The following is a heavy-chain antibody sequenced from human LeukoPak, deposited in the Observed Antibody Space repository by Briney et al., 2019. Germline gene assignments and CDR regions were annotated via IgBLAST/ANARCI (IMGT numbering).Heavy chain of an antibody. CDR3: ARDQYDTWSRRGNFDS. CDR1: GFTFSNHA. J-gene: IGHJ4*02. CDR2: ISDDGSSK. Sequence: GGSLRLSCVTSGFTFSNHAMHWVRQGPGKGLEWVAVISDDGSSKFYADSVKGRFTIFRDNSKNTLFLQINSLRPEDTAVFYCARDQYDTWSRRGNFDSWGQGTLVIVSS. V-gene: IGHV3-30-3*01. D-gene: IGHD3-3*01.